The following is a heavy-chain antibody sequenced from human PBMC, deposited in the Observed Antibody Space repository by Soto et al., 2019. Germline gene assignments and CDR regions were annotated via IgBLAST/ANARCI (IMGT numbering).Heavy chain of an antibody. Sequence: SETLSLTCTVSGVSIRNSHSFWGWIRQPPGKGLEFIGTVYYSGSANYNSSLKSRVTISVDTANNQFSLRMRSVTAADTAVYYCGRVVEGATLHTDLDPWGQGTLVTVSS. CDR1: GVSIRNSHSF. CDR3: GRVVEGATLHTDLDP. V-gene: IGHV4-39*01. CDR2: VYYSGSA. J-gene: IGHJ5*02. D-gene: IGHD2-21*01.